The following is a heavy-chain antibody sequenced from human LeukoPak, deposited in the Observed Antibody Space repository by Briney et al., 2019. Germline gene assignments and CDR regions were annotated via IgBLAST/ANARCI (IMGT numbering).Heavy chain of an antibody. CDR3: ARDHDWGVDY. J-gene: IGHJ4*02. CDR2: ISAYNGNT. Sequence: GASVKVSCKASGYTFTSYGISWVRQAPGQGLEWMGWISAYNGNTNYAQNFQDRVTMTRDTSTSTVYMELSRLTVDDTAVYYCARDHDWGVDYWGQGTLVTVSS. V-gene: IGHV1-18*01. D-gene: IGHD7-27*01. CDR1: GYTFTSYG.